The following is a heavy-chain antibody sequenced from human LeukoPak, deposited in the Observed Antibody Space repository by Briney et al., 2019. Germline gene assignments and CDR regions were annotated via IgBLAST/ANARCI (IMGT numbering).Heavy chain of an antibody. CDR3: ARGGGVGLQYGMDV. Sequence: SQTLSLTCTVSGSSISSGDYYWSWIRQPPGKGLEWIGYIYYSGSTYYNPSLKSRVTISVDTSKNQFSLKLSSVTAADTAVYYCARGGGVGLQYGMDVWGQGTTVTVSS. CDR2: IYYSGST. V-gene: IGHV4-30-4*01. D-gene: IGHD5-24*01. CDR1: GSSISSGDYY. J-gene: IGHJ6*02.